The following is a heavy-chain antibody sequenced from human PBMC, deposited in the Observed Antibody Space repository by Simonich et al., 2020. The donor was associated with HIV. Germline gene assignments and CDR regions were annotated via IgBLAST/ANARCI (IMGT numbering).Heavy chain of an antibody. V-gene: IGHV1-18*01. J-gene: IGHJ4*02. CDR1: GYTFTNYG. Sequence: QIQLVQSGAEVKKPGASVKVSCKASGYTFTNYGITWVRQAPGQGPEYMGWIRTYNGDTNYAQKYRGRVTRTTDTSTSPAYMELRSLRSDDTAVYYCARGDPFFDYWGQGALVTVSS. CDR3: ARGDPFFDY. CDR2: IRTYNGDT.